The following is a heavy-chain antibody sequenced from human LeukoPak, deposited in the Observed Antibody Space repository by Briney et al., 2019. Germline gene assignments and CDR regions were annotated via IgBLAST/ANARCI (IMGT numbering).Heavy chain of an antibody. CDR3: ARGDRSMVTPFDY. V-gene: IGHV4-61*08. Sequence: TSETLSLTCTVSGGSISSGGYYWSWIRQHPGKGLEWIGYIYYSGSTYYNPSLKSRVTISVDTSKNQFSLKLTSVTAADTAVYYCARGDRSMVTPFDYWGQGTLVTVSS. D-gene: IGHD5-18*01. CDR2: IYYSGST. CDR1: GGSISSGGYY. J-gene: IGHJ4*02.